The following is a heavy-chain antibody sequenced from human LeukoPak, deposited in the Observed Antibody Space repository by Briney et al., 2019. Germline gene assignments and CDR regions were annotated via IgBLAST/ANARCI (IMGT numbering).Heavy chain of an antibody. CDR1: GFTFSSYW. CDR2: ISAGGEST. J-gene: IGHJ4*02. V-gene: IGHV3-23*01. D-gene: IGHD3-10*02. CDR3: AKDLHGDYVRWGDY. Sequence: PGGSLRLSCAASGFTFSSYWMTWVRQAPGKGLEWVSSISAGGESTWHADSVKGRFTISRDNSKNTLYLQMDSLRAEDTAVYYCAKDLHGDYVRWGDYWGQGTLVTVSS.